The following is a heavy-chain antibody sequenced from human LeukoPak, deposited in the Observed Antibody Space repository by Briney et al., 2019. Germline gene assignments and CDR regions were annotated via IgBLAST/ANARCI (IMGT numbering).Heavy chain of an antibody. CDR2: IRSKAYGGTT. CDR3: TREHSYYYDNSGSDY. CDR1: GFTSGDYA. D-gene: IGHD3-22*01. V-gene: IGHV3-49*03. Sequence: PGGSLRLSCTASGFTSGDYAMSWFRQAPGKGLEWVGFIRSKAYGGTTEYAATVKGRFIISRDDSKSSVYLQMNSLKTEDTAVYYCTREHSYYYDNSGSDYWGQGALVTVSS. J-gene: IGHJ4*02.